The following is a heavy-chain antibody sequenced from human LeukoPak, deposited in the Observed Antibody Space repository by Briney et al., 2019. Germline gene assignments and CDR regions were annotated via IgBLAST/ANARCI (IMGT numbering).Heavy chain of an antibody. D-gene: IGHD1-26*01. Sequence: GGSLRLSCAASGLTFSSYGMHWVRQAPGKGLEWVSFIWYDGSKKYYADSVKGRFTISRDNSKNTLYLQMNSLRGEDTAVYYCAKDGSYGALDLWGQGTMVTVSS. CDR1: GLTFSSYG. J-gene: IGHJ3*01. CDR2: IWYDGSKK. CDR3: AKDGSYGALDL. V-gene: IGHV3-30*02.